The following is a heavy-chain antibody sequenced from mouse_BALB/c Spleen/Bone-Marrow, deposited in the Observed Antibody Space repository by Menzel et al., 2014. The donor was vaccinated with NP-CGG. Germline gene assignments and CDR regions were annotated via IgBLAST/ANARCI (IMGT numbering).Heavy chain of an antibody. CDR1: GFNIKDTY. CDR2: IDPANGNT. V-gene: IGHV14-3*02. D-gene: IGHD2-3*01. Sequence: EVKLMESGAELVKPGASVKLYCTASGFNIKDTYMHWVKQRPEQGLEWIGRIDPANGNTKYDPKFQGKATITADTSSNTAYLQLSSLTSEDTAVYYCARWLLPYGLDYWGQGTSVTVSS. CDR3: ARWLLPYGLDY. J-gene: IGHJ4*01.